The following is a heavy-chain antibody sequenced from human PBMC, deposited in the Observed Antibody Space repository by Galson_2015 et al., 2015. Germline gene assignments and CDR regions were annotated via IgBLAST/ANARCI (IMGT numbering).Heavy chain of an antibody. D-gene: IGHD3-22*01. CDR1: GFTFSSYG. J-gene: IGHJ4*02. CDR2: ISYDGSNK. Sequence: SLRLSCAASGFTFSSYGMHWVRQAPGKGLEWVAVISYDGSNKYYADSVKGRFTISRDNSKNTLYLQMNSLRAEDTAVYYCARGLKVDKIAYDSSGYREYYFDYWGQGTLVTVSS. CDR3: ARGLKVDKIAYDSSGYREYYFDY. V-gene: IGHV3-30*03.